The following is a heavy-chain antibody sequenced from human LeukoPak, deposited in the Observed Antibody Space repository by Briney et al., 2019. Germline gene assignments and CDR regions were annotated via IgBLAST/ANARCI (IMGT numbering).Heavy chain of an antibody. Sequence: SVKVSCKASGGTFSSYAISWVRQAPGQGLEWMGRIIPILGIANYAQKFQGRVTITADKSTSTAYMELSSLRSEDTAVYYRASSGELLYPRFDPWGQGTLVTVSS. CDR3: ASSGELLYPRFDP. CDR2: IIPILGIA. D-gene: IGHD3-10*01. V-gene: IGHV1-69*04. J-gene: IGHJ5*02. CDR1: GGTFSSYA.